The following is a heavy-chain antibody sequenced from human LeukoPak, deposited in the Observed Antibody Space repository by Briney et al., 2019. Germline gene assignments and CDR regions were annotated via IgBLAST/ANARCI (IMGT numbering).Heavy chain of an antibody. CDR1: GFTFSSYW. V-gene: IGHV3-7*01. Sequence: GGSLRLSCAASGFTFSSYWMSWVRQAPGKGLEWVANIKQDGSEKYYVDSVKGRFTISRDNAKNSLYLQMNSLRAEDTAVYYCARFMITFGGVIPSRVKGGAFDIWGQGTMVTVSS. CDR3: ARFMITFGGVIPSRVKGGAFDI. D-gene: IGHD3-16*02. CDR2: IKQDGSEK. J-gene: IGHJ3*02.